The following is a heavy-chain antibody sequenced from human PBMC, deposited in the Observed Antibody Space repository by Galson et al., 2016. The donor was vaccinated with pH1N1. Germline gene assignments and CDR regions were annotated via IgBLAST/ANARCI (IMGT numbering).Heavy chain of an antibody. D-gene: IGHD4-17*01. J-gene: IGHJ2*01. CDR3: AKDSRSGDYGDLWYFDL. CDR2: ISWNSGSI. V-gene: IGHV3-9*01. Sequence: SLRLSCAASGFTFDDYAMHWVRQAPGKGLEWVSGISWNSGSIGYADSVKGRFTISRDNAKNSLYLQMNSLRAEDTALYSCAKDSRSGDYGDLWYFDLWGRGTLVTVSS. CDR1: GFTFDDYA.